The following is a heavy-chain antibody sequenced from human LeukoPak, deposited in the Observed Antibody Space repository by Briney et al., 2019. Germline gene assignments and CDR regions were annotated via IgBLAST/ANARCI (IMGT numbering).Heavy chain of an antibody. CDR3: ARDQVYWAAAGAFDI. CDR1: GFTFSSYW. J-gene: IGHJ3*02. Sequence: SGGSLRLSCAASGFTFSSYWMHWVRQAPGKGLVWVSRINTDGSVTTYADSVKGRFTISRDNSKNTLYLQMNSLRAEDTAVYYCARDQVYWAAAGAFDIWGQGTMVTVSS. CDR2: INTDGSVT. D-gene: IGHD6-13*01. V-gene: IGHV3-74*01.